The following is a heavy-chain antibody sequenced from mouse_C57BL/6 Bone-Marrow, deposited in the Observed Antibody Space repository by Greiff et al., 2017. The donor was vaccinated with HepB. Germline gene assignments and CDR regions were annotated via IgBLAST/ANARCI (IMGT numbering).Heavy chain of an antibody. CDR1: GYTFTSYW. CDR2: IHPNSGSI. Sequence: VQLLQPGAELVKPGASVKLSCKASGYTFTSYWMHWVKQRPGQGLEWIGLIHPNSGSINYNEKFKSKATLTVDKSTSTSSMRLSSLTSEDSAVYYCARRELLYRYFDVWGTGNAITVTS. D-gene: IGHD2-1*01. V-gene: IGHV1-64*01. J-gene: IGHJ1*03. CDR3: ARRELLYRYFDV.